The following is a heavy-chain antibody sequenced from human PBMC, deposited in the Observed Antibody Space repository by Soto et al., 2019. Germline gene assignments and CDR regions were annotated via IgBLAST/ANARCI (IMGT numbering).Heavy chain of an antibody. V-gene: IGHV1-69*01. D-gene: IGHD3-10*01. CDR1: GGTFSSYA. Sequence: QVQLVQSGAEVKKPGSSVKVSCKASGGTFSSYAISWVRQAPGQGLEWMGGIIPIFGTANYAQKFQGRVTITADESTSTAYMELSSLRSEATALYYCARVSPIRPTAGSFDYWGQGTLVTVSS. CDR3: ARVSPIRPTAGSFDY. J-gene: IGHJ4*02. CDR2: IIPIFGTA.